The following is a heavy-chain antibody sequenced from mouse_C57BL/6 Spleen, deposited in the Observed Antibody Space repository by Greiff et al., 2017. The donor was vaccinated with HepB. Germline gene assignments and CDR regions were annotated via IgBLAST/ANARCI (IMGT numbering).Heavy chain of an antibody. CDR1: GYTFTSYW. V-gene: IGHV1-53*01. J-gene: IGHJ4*01. Sequence: QVQLQQPGTELVKPGASVKLSCKASGYTFTSYWMPWVKQRPGQGLEWIGNINPSNGGTNYNEKFKSKATLTVDKSSSTAYMQLSSLTSEDSAVYYCARWTNWDENAMDYGGQGTAVTVSS. D-gene: IGHD4-1*01. CDR2: INPSNGGT. CDR3: ARWTNWDENAMDY.